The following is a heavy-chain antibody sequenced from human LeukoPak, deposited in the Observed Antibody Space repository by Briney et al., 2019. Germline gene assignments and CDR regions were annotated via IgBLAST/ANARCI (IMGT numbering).Heavy chain of an antibody. V-gene: IGHV5-51*01. D-gene: IGHD5-12*01. CDR2: IYPSDSDT. CDR3: ARWATTEYRLDNYYYYYMDV. Sequence: GESLKISCKGSGYSFTAFWIAWVRQMPGKGLEWMGIIYPSDSDTRYSPSFEGQVTISADKSISTAYLQWSSLKASDTAMYYCARWATTEYRLDNYYYYYMDVWGKGTTVTVSS. CDR1: GYSFTAFW. J-gene: IGHJ6*03.